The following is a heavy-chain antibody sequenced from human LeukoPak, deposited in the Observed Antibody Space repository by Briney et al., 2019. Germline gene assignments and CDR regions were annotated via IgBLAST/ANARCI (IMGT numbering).Heavy chain of an antibody. V-gene: IGHV3-23*01. CDR2: ISPSADST. CDR3: AKYGDSGWNDAFDI. Sequence: RGSLRVSSVAPELTCSNFAMSWGRQAPGKGLEWVSAISPSADSTSYADSVKGRFAISRDNSKNTVYLQMNSLRAEDTAVYYCAKYGDSGWNDAFDIWGQGTMVTVSS. J-gene: IGHJ3*02. CDR1: ELTCSNFA. D-gene: IGHD6-19*01.